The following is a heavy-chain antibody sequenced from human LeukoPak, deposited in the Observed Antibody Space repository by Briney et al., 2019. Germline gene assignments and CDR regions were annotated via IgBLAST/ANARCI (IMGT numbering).Heavy chain of an antibody. J-gene: IGHJ5*02. Sequence: PGGSLRLSCAASGFTFSDYAMHWVRQVPGKGLEWVAVIWYDGSNKYHADSVKGRFTISRDNSKNTLYLEMNSLKVEDTAVYYCAREGKAAGTSGWIDTWGQGTLVTVSS. CDR2: IWYDGSNK. D-gene: IGHD6-13*01. CDR1: GFTFSDYA. CDR3: AREGKAAGTSGWIDT. V-gene: IGHV3-33*01.